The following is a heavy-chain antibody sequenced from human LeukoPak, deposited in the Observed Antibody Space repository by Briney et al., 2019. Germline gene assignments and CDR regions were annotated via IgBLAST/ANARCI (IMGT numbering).Heavy chain of an antibody. J-gene: IGHJ4*02. D-gene: IGHD2-15*01. CDR1: GFTFSSYW. Sequence: PGGSLRLSCAASGFTFSSYWMQWVRQAPGKGLVWVARINSDGRSRSYADSVKGRFSISRDNAKNVFYPQMNSLRPEDTAVYYCARDRGRFDYWGPGTLLTVSS. CDR3: ARDRGRFDY. CDR2: INSDGRSR. V-gene: IGHV3-74*01.